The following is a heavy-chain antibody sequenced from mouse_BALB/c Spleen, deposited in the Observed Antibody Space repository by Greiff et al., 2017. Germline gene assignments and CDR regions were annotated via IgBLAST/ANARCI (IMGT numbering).Heavy chain of an antibody. CDR3: TRKGGNNFDY. CDR2: IYPGNSDT. V-gene: IGHV1-5*01. Sequence: EVQLQQSGTVLARPGASVKMSCKASGYSFTSYWMHWVKQRPGQGLEWIGAIYPGNSDTSYNQKFKGKAKLTAVTSASTAYMELSSLTNEDSAVYYGTRKGGNNFDYWGQGTTLTVSS. D-gene: IGHD2-1*01. J-gene: IGHJ2*01. CDR1: GYSFTSYW.